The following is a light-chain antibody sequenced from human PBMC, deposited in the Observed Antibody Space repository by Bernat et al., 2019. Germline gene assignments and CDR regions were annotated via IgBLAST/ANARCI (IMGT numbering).Light chain of an antibody. CDR2: DVG. CDR1: SSDVGGYNF. Sequence: QSALTQPASVSGSPGQSITISCTGTSSDVGGYNFVSWYQEHPGKAPKLMIYDVGHQPSGVSNRFSGSKSGNTASLTISGLQAADEADYYCSSYTSSKTLVFGTGTKVTVL. J-gene: IGLJ1*01. CDR3: SSYTSSKTLV. V-gene: IGLV2-14*03.